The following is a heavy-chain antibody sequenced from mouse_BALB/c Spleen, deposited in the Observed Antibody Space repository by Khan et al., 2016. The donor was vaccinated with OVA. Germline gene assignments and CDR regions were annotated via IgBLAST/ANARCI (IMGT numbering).Heavy chain of an antibody. J-gene: IGHJ4*01. CDR1: GYTFTSYW. Sequence: DLVKPGASVKLSCRASGYTFTSYWINWIKQRPGQGLEWIGRIAPGSGSTSYNEKFKAKAILTVDTSSSTAYIQFSSLSSEASAVCFCARSNYDCSGRYAMDYWVQGTAVTVSS. CDR3: ARSNYDCSGRYAMDY. D-gene: IGHD1-1*02. V-gene: IGHV1S41*01. CDR2: IAPGSGST.